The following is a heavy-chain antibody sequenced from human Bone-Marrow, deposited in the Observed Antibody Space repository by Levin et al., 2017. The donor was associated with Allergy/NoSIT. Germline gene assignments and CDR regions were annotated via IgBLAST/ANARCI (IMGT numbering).Heavy chain of an antibody. CDR3: ARDREIRGGVFDY. V-gene: IGHV3-33*01. J-gene: IGHJ4*02. D-gene: IGHD2-8*01. CDR1: GFTFSSYG. Sequence: SCAASGFTFSSYGMHWVRQAPGKGLEWVAVIWYDGSNKYYADSVKGRFTISRDNSKNTLYLQMNSLRAEDTAVYYCARDREIRGGVFDYWGQGTLVTVSS. CDR2: IWYDGSNK.